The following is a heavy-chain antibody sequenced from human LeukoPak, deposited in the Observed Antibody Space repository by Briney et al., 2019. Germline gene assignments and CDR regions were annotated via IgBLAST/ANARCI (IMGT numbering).Heavy chain of an antibody. D-gene: IGHD6-6*01. Sequence: SQTLSLTCAISGDSVSSNSATWNWIRQSPSRGLEWLGRTYYRSKWSNDYAVSVKSRITINPDTSKNQFSLQLNSVTPEDTAVYYCARRTISSMGFYSSYYMDVWGSGTTVTVSS. CDR3: ARRTISSMGFYSSYYMDV. CDR2: TYYRSKWSN. J-gene: IGHJ6*03. V-gene: IGHV6-1*01. CDR1: GDSVSSNSAT.